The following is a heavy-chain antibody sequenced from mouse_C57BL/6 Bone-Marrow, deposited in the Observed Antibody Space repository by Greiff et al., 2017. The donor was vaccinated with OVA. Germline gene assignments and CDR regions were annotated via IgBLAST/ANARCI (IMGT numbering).Heavy chain of an antibody. CDR3: TTGAAWFAY. J-gene: IGHJ3*01. CDR2: IDPENGDT. V-gene: IGHV14-4*01. Sequence: EVQLQQSGAELVRPGASVKLSCTASGFNIKDDYMHWVKQRPEQGLEWIGWIDPENGDTEYASKFQGKAPITADTSSNTAYLQLSSLTSEDTAVYYCTTGAAWFAYWGQGTLVTVSA. CDR1: GFNIKDDY.